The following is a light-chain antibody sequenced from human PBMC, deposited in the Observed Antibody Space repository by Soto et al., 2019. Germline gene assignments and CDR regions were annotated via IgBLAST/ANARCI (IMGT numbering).Light chain of an antibody. CDR3: QTWGTAIHAV. V-gene: IGLV4-69*01. J-gene: IGLJ7*01. Sequence: QAVLTQSPSASASLGASVQLTCTLSSGHTTYDIAWHQQQPGKGPRFLMRLNSGGSHIKGDGIPDRFSGSSSGAERYLTISRLQSEDEADYYCQTWGTAIHAVFGGGTQLTVL. CDR2: LNSGGSH. CDR1: SGHTTYD.